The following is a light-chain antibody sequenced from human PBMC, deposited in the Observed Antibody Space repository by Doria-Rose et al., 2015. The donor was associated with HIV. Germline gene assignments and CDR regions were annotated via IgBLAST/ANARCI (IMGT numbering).Light chain of an antibody. CDR3: HQYGTSWT. CDR1: QSFSSTY. Sequence: EIVLTQSPGTLSLSPGERATLSSRASQSFSSTYLAWYQQKSGQAPSLLIYAGSTRATGIPDRFSASGSWTDFTLTINRLEPEDFALYYCHQYGTSWTFGQGTKVEI. V-gene: IGKV3-20*01. J-gene: IGKJ1*01. CDR2: AGS.